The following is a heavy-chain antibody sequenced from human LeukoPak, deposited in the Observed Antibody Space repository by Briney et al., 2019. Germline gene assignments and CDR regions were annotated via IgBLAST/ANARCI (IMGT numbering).Heavy chain of an antibody. D-gene: IGHD2-21*01. Sequence: PGGSLRLSCAASAFTFSTYAMTWVRQPPGKGLEWVSTISDGGAGTYYADSVKGRFTISRDNSKNILYLHMNSLRAEDTVVYFCAKDPFVFRYFDYWGQGTLVTVS. CDR3: AKDPFVFRYFDY. V-gene: IGHV3-23*01. J-gene: IGHJ4*02. CDR1: AFTFSTYA. CDR2: ISDGGAGT.